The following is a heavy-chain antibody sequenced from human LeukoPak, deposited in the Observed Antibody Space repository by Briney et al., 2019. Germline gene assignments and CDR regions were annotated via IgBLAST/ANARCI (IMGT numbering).Heavy chain of an antibody. CDR3: AKGLRTGVGPYMGYHYYMDV. CDR2: INDNGDGT. Sequence: GGSLRLSCAASGFTFSSYAMSWVRQAPGKGLKWVSTINDNGDGTYYADSVKGRFAISRDNSYNTVSLQMNSLRDEDTGVYYCAKGLRTGVGPYMGYHYYMDVWGKGATVTVSS. V-gene: IGHV3-23*01. D-gene: IGHD3-16*01. J-gene: IGHJ6*03. CDR1: GFTFSSYA.